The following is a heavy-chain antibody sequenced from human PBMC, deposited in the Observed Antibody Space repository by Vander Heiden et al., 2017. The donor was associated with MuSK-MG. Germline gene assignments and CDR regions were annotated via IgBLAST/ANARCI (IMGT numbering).Heavy chain of an antibody. CDR1: GFAFRTYA. V-gene: IGHV3-21*01. CDR2: ISAGGSYT. D-gene: IGHD2-21*02. CDR3: AREQGWDCGVDCYSDY. Sequence: EVQLVESGGGLVKPGGSLRLSCAASGFAFRTYAMNWVRQAPGKGLEWVSSISAGGSYTYYTDSLRGRFTISRDNTKKSLYLQINSLRAEDTAVYYCAREQGWDCGVDCYSDYWGQGTLVTVSS. J-gene: IGHJ4*02.